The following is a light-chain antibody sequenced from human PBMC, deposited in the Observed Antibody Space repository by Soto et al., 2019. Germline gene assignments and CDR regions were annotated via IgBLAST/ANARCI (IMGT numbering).Light chain of an antibody. CDR1: QSISTN. J-gene: IGKJ2*01. CDR3: LQYNNSPPYT. V-gene: IGKV3-15*01. Sequence: ETVMTQSPATLSVSPGERVTLSCRASQSISTNLAWYQQRPGQAPRFLFYGASRRATDIPARCSASGLHMDYTHSISSLLSEDFAVYFCLQYNNSPPYTFGQATQLEIK. CDR2: GAS.